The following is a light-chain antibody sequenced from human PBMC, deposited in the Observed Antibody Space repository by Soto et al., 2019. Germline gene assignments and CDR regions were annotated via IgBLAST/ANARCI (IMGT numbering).Light chain of an antibody. CDR3: QQYSSFPYP. V-gene: IGKV1-5*03. CDR1: QSVDDW. J-gene: IGKJ2*01. Sequence: DIQMTQSPSTLSASIGDSVTITCRASQSVDDWLAWYQQTPGRAPKLLVYKASNLEDGVPSKFSGGGSGTQFTLTINNLQPDDFVTYFCQQYSSFPYPFGQGTKLEI. CDR2: KAS.